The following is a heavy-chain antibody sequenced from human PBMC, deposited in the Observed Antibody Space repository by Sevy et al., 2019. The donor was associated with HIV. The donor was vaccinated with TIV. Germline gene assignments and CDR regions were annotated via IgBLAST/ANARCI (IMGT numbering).Heavy chain of an antibody. CDR2: ISSSGSTI. CDR1: GFTFSDYY. D-gene: IGHD3-3*01. J-gene: IGHJ5*01. Sequence: GGSLRLSCAASGFTFSDYYMSWIRQAPGKGVEWVSYISSSGSTIYYADSVKGRFTISRDNAKNSLYLQMNSLRAEDTAVYYCARDYDVWRGYLFNWFDPWGQGTLVTVSS. V-gene: IGHV3-11*01. CDR3: ARDYDVWRGYLFNWFDP.